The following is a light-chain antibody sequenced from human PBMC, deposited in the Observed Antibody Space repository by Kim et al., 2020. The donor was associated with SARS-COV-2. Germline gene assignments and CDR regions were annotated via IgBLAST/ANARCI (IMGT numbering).Light chain of an antibody. J-gene: IGKJ3*01. V-gene: IGKV1-39*01. CDR2: AAS. Sequence: DIQMTQSPSTLSASVGDRVTITCRTSQSISSHLNWYHQKPGRAPKHLIDAASTLQGGVPSRFSGSGSETDFTLTISSLQPEDFGTYYCQQSYSTPFTFGPGTKVDIK. CDR1: QSISSH. CDR3: QQSYSTPFT.